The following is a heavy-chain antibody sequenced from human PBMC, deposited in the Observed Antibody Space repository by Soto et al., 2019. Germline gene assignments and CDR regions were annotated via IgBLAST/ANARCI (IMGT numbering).Heavy chain of an antibody. D-gene: IGHD6-6*01. J-gene: IGHJ6*02. CDR3: ARDKARYSSSPWDYYYGMDV. V-gene: IGHV1-69*13. Sequence: ASVKVSCKASGGTFSSYAISWVRQAPGQGLEWMGGIIPIFGTANYAQKFQGRVTITADESTSTAYMELSSLRSEDTAVYYCARDKARYSSSPWDYYYGMDVWGQGTTVTVSS. CDR1: GGTFSSYA. CDR2: IIPIFGTA.